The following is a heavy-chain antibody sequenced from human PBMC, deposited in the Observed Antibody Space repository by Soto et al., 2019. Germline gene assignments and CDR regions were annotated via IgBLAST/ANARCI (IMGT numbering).Heavy chain of an antibody. Sequence: PXESLNISCKGSGDTFTSHWIAWVRQMPGKGLELMGLIYPADSDTRYSPSFEGQVTISVDKSISTAYLQWSSLRASDTAMYYCVRPQAKELGTIRGAFDIWGQGTKVTVSS. J-gene: IGHJ3*02. D-gene: IGHD3-10*01. V-gene: IGHV5-51*01. CDR1: GDTFTSHW. CDR2: IYPADSDT. CDR3: VRPQAKELGTIRGAFDI.